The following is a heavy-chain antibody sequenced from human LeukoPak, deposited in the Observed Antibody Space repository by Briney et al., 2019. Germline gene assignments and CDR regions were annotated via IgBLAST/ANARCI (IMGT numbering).Heavy chain of an antibody. CDR2: INHSGST. J-gene: IGHJ3*02. V-gene: IGHV4-34*01. CDR1: GGSFSGYY. D-gene: IGHD3-22*01. Sequence: SETLSLTCAVYGGSFSGYYWSWIRQPPGKGLEWIGEINHSGSTYYNPSLKSRVTISVDTSKNQFSLKLSSVTAADTAVYYCARGITMIVVGHDAFDIWGQGTMVTVSS. CDR3: ARGITMIVVGHDAFDI.